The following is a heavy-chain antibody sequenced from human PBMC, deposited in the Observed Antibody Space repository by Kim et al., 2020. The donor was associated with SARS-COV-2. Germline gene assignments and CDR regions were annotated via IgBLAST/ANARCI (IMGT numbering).Heavy chain of an antibody. CDR3: ARDTAFSSWTVDY. V-gene: IGHV3-33*01. Sequence: GGSLRLSCAASGFTFSSYGMHWVRQAPGKGLEWVAVIWYDGSNKYYADSVKGRFTISRDNSKNTLYLQMNSLRAEDTAVYYCARDTAFSSWTVDYWGQGTLVTVSS. D-gene: IGHD6-13*01. J-gene: IGHJ4*02. CDR1: GFTFSSYG. CDR2: IWYDGSNK.